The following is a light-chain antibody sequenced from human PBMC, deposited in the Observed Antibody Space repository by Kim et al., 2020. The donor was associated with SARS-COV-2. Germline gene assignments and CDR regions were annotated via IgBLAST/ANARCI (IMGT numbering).Light chain of an antibody. Sequence: GGTGTRTCGLGSVTGANRYYPRWYQQTPGQAPRTLIYSTDTRSSGVPDRFSGSILGNKAAITITGAQADDESDYYCVLYMGSGIWVFGGGTQLTVL. J-gene: IGLJ3*02. CDR2: STD. CDR3: VLYMGSGIWV. CDR1: SVTGANRYY. V-gene: IGLV8-61*01.